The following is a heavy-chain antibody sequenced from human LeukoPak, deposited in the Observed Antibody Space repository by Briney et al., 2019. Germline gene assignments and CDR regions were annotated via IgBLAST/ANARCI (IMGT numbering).Heavy chain of an antibody. CDR3: ARHPELYFFDY. J-gene: IGHJ4*02. CDR1: GASISSYY. V-gene: IGHV4-59*08. Sequence: SETLSLTCTVSGASISSYYWIWLRQPPGKALEWVRYISYSGSTNYNPSLKSRVPISADTSKNQVSLTLSSVTAADTAVYYCARHPELYFFDYWGQGTLVTVSS. D-gene: IGHD3-10*01. CDR2: ISYSGST.